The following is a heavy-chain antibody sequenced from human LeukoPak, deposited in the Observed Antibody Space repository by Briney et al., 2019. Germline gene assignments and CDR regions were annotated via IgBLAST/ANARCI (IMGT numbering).Heavy chain of an antibody. CDR3: ARGSYGRRHYYYYMDV. J-gene: IGHJ6*03. CDR1: GFTFSSYE. CDR2: ISSSGSTK. D-gene: IGHD5-18*01. Sequence: GGSLRLSCKASGFTFSSYEMNWVRQAPGKGLEWVSYISSSGSTKHYSDSVKGRFTISRDNDKNSVYLQMNSLRAEDTAVYYCARGSYGRRHYYYYMDVWGKGTTVTVSS. V-gene: IGHV3-48*03.